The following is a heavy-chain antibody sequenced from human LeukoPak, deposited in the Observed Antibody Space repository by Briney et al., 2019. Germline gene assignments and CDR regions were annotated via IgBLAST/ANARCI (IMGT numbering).Heavy chain of an antibody. Sequence: ASVKVSCKASGYTFTSYYMHWVRQAPGQGPEWMGIINPSGGSTSYAQKFQGRVTMTRDTSTSTVYMELSSLRSEDTAVYYCARTWLRYSSSWYLDYWGQGTLVTVSS. D-gene: IGHD6-13*01. J-gene: IGHJ4*02. V-gene: IGHV1-46*01. CDR3: ARTWLRYSSSWYLDY. CDR1: GYTFTSYY. CDR2: INPSGGST.